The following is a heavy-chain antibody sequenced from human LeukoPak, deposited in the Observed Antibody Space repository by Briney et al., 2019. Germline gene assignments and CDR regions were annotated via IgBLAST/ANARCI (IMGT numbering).Heavy chain of an antibody. CDR1: GGSISSGDYY. D-gene: IGHD3-10*01. CDR3: ARVPTVRGVILFDP. V-gene: IGHV4-30-4*01. CDR2: IYYSGST. Sequence: SQTLSLNCTVSGGSISSGDYYWSWIRQPPGKGLEWIGYIYYSGSTYYNPSLKSRVTISVDTSKNQFSLKLSSVTAADTAVYYCARVPTVRGVILFDPWGQGTLVTVSS. J-gene: IGHJ5*02.